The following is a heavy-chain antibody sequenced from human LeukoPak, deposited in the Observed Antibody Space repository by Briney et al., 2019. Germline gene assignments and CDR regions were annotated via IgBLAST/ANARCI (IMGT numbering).Heavy chain of an antibody. CDR1: GFTFSSYA. J-gene: IGHJ3*02. D-gene: IGHD2-2*02. Sequence: GGSLRLSCAASGFTFSSYAMNWVRQAPGKGLEWVSYISSSGSTIYYADSVKGRFTISRDNAKNSLYLQTNSKRAEDTAVYYCARGERCSSTSCYKGRAFDIWGQGTMVTVSS. CDR2: ISSSGSTI. V-gene: IGHV3-48*04. CDR3: ARGERCSSTSCYKGRAFDI.